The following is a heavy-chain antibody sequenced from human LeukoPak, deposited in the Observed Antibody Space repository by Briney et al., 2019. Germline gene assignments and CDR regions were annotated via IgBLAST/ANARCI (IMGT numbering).Heavy chain of an antibody. CDR3: AKYARGPLD. Sequence: GGSLRLSCAASGFTFSNYWMSWVRQAPGKGLECVANIRQDGSEKNYVDSVKGRFTTSRDNAKNSLYLQMNSLRAEDTAVYYCAKYARGPLDWGQGTLVTVSS. D-gene: IGHD6-6*01. V-gene: IGHV3-7*01. J-gene: IGHJ4*02. CDR2: IRQDGSEK. CDR1: GFTFSNYW.